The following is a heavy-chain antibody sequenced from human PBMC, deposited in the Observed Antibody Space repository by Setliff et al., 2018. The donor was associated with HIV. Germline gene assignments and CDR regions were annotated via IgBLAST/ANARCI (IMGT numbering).Heavy chain of an antibody. CDR1: GFSFSSYS. CDR3: TTDLGSGRFSWNNN. J-gene: IGHJ4*02. Sequence: GGSLRLSCAASGFSFSSYSMNWGRQAPGKGLEWVGRIKSKIDGGTADYAAPVKGRFTISRDDSKNTLSLQMNSLKTEDTAIYYCTTDLGSGRFSWNNNWGQGTLVTVSS. CDR2: IKSKIDGGTA. V-gene: IGHV3-15*01. D-gene: IGHD1-26*01.